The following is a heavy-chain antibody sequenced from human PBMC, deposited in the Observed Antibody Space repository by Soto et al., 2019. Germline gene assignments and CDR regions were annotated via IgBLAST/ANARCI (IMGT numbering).Heavy chain of an antibody. CDR2: ISGSGDKT. V-gene: IGHV3-23*01. CDR1: GFTFSSYA. J-gene: IGHJ6*02. D-gene: IGHD3-9*01. Sequence: GGSLRLSCAASGFTFSSYAINWVRQAPGKGLEWVSTISGSGDKTYYADSVKGRFTISRGNSKNTLYLQMNSLRAEDTAVYYCAKALLTGPYLGGMDVWGQGTTVTVSS. CDR3: AKALLTGPYLGGMDV.